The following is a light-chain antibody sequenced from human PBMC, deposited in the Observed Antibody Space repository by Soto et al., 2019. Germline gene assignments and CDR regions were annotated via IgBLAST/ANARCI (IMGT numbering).Light chain of an antibody. CDR3: CSYAGSYSYV. J-gene: IGLJ1*01. CDR2: DVT. Sequence: QSVLTQSRSVSGSPGQSITISCTGTSSDVGGYSYVSWYQQHPGKAPKLMIYDVTKRPSGVPDRFSGSKSGNTASLTISGLQAEDEADYYCCSYAGSYSYVFGTGTKLTVL. V-gene: IGLV2-11*01. CDR1: SSDVGGYSY.